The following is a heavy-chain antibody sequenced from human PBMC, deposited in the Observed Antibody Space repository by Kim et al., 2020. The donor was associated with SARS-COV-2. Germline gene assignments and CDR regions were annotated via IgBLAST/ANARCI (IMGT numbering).Heavy chain of an antibody. J-gene: IGHJ3*02. CDR3: AKVGINGGAFDI. D-gene: IGHD7-27*01. V-gene: IGHV6-1*01. Sequence: GDAISVKSRITINPDTSKNQFSLQLNSLTPEDTAVYYCAKVGINGGAFDIWGQGTMVTVSS.